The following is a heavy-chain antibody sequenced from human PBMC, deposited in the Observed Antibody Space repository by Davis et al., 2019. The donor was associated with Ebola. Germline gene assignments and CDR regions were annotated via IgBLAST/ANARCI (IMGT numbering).Heavy chain of an antibody. J-gene: IGHJ4*02. CDR1: GFTFSSYG. Sequence: PGGSLRLSCAASGFTFSSYGMHWVRQAPGKGLEWVAVISYDGSNKYYADSVKGRFTISRDNSKNTLYLQMNSLRAEDTAVYYCARSIAAAGTDFDYWGQGTLVTVSS. CDR3: ARSIAAAGTDFDY. D-gene: IGHD6-13*01. CDR2: ISYDGSNK. V-gene: IGHV3-30*03.